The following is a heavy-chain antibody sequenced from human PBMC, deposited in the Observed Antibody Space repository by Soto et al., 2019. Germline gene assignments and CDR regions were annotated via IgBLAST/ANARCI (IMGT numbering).Heavy chain of an antibody. CDR3: ARTYYYDSSGYPPFDI. CDR2: IDPSDSYT. Sequence: GESLKISCKGSGYSFTSYWISWVRQMPGKGLEWMGRIDPSDSYTNYSPSFQGHVTISADKSISTAYLQWSSLKASDTAMYYCARTYYYDSSGYPPFDIWGQGTMVTVSS. D-gene: IGHD3-22*01. CDR1: GYSFTSYW. V-gene: IGHV5-10-1*01. J-gene: IGHJ3*02.